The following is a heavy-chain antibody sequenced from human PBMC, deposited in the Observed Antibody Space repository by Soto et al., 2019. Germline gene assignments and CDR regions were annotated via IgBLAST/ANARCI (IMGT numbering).Heavy chain of an antibody. D-gene: IGHD4-17*01. Sequence: EVQLLESGGGLVQPGGSLRLSCAASGFTFSSYAMSWVRQAPGKGLEWVSAISGSGGSTYYADSVKGRFTISRDNSKNTLYLQMNSLRAEDTAVYYCAKPSTTVTTPGYWYFDLWGRGTLVTVSS. J-gene: IGHJ2*01. CDR1: GFTFSSYA. CDR2: ISGSGGST. CDR3: AKPSTTVTTPGYWYFDL. V-gene: IGHV3-23*01.